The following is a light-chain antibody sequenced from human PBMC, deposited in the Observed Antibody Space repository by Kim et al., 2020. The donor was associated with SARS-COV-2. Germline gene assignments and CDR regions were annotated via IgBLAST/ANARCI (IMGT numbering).Light chain of an antibody. J-gene: IGLJ1*01. CDR2: DVS. Sequence: GQSVTISCIGSSSDVGGDNHVSWYQQHPGKAPKLIIFDVSDRPSGVPDRFSGSKSGNTASLTMSGLQAEDEADYFCCSYAGSNTWVFGTGTKVTVL. CDR3: CSYAGSNTWV. V-gene: IGLV2-11*01. CDR1: SSDVGGDNH.